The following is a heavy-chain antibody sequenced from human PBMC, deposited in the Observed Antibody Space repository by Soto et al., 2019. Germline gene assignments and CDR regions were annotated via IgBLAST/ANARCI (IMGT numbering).Heavy chain of an antibody. CDR1: GFTFSSYW. CDR3: VSVGMWWAGAFDI. CDR2: INSGGSST. V-gene: IGHV3-74*01. Sequence: PGGSLRLSCAASGFTFSSYWMYWVRQAPGKGLVWVSDINSGGSSTTYADSVKGRFTISRDNAKNTLYLQMNSLRAEDMAVYYCVSVGMWWAGAFDIWGQGTMVTVSS. D-gene: IGHD2-21*01. J-gene: IGHJ3*02.